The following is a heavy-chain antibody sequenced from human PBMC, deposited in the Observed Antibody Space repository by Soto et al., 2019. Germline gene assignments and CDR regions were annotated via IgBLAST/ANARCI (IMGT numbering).Heavy chain of an antibody. J-gene: IGHJ6*02. CDR3: AIGGATVVNEYYYYDYGMDV. V-gene: IGHV1-69*01. D-gene: IGHD4-17*01. CDR1: GGTFSSYA. Sequence: QVQLVQSGAEVKKPGSSVKVSCKASGGTFSSYAISWVRQAPGQGLYWMGGIIPIFGTANYAQKFQGRVKIASDESTSTAYMELSSLRAEDTAVYYCAIGGATVVNEYYYYDYGMDVWGQGTTVTVSS. CDR2: IIPIFGTA.